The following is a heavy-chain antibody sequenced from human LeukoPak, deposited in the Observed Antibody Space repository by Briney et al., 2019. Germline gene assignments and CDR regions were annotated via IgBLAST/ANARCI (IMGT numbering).Heavy chain of an antibody. CDR3: AGDYDILTGYYHDAFDI. V-gene: IGHV1-69*13. J-gene: IGHJ3*02. Sequence: AVKVSCKASGGTLSSYAISWVRQAPGQGLEWMGRIIPIFGSANYAQKFQGRVTITPDESTSTAYMELSSLRSEDTAVYYCAGDYDILTGYYHDAFDIWGQGTMVTVSS. D-gene: IGHD3-9*01. CDR1: GGTLSSYA. CDR2: IIPIFGSA.